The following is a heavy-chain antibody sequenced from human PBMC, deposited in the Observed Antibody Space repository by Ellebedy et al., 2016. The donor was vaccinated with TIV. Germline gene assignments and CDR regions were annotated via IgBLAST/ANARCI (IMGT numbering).Heavy chain of an antibody. CDR3: ARGPFHNIVVVPAAMGHWYFDL. D-gene: IGHD2-2*01. V-gene: IGHV4-34*01. J-gene: IGHJ2*01. CDR1: GGSFSGYY. Sequence: SETLSLTCAVYGGSFSGYYWSWIRQPPGKGLEWIGEINHSGSTNYNPSLKSRVTVSVDTSKNQFSLKLSSVTAADTAVYYCARGPFHNIVVVPAAMGHWYFDLWGRGTLVTVSS. CDR2: INHSGST.